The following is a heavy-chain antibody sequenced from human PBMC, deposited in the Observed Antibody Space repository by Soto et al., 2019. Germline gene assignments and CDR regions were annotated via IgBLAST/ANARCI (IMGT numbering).Heavy chain of an antibody. CDR3: ARVMCGDCSAYYYYSMDV. CDR2: IGTTSTYI. CDR1: GFTFGTFT. D-gene: IGHD2-21*02. Sequence: VSLRLSCAASGFTFGTFTMTGVRQAPGKGLEWVSSIGTTSTYIYYADSVRGRFTISRDNAKNSLYLQMNSLRAEDTAVYYCARVMCGDCSAYYYYSMDVWGQGTTVTVSS. J-gene: IGHJ6*02. V-gene: IGHV3-21*01.